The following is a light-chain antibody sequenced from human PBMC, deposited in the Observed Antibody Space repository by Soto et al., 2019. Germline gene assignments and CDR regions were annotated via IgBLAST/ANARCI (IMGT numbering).Light chain of an antibody. V-gene: IGLV2-23*01. Sequence: QSVLTQPASGSASPGQSITISCTGTSSDVGGYDLVSWYQQRPGKAPKLMIYEGNKRPSGVSNRFSGSKSGNTASLTISGLQAEDDADYYCCSYAGVSGVFGGGTKLTVL. CDR1: SSDVGGYDL. J-gene: IGLJ3*02. CDR3: CSYAGVSGV. CDR2: EGN.